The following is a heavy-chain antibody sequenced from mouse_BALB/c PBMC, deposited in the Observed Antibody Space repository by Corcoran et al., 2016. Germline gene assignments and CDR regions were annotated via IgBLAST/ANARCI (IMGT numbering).Heavy chain of an antibody. V-gene: IGHV14-3*02. Sequence: EVQLQQSGAELVNPGASVKLSCTASGFNIKDTYMHWVKQRPEQGLEWIGRIDPANGNTKYDPKFQGKATMTADTSSNTVYLHLSSLTSEATAVYYCGRSREGNYVIYWGQGTTLTVSS. CDR2: IDPANGNT. J-gene: IGHJ2*01. CDR1: GFNIKDTY. D-gene: IGHD2-1*01. CDR3: GRSREGNYVIY.